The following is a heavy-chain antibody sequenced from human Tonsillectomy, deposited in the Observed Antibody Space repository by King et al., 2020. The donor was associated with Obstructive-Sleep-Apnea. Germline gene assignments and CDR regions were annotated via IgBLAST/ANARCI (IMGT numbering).Heavy chain of an antibody. J-gene: IGHJ4*02. V-gene: IGHV3-30*18. CDR1: GFTFSSFG. Sequence: QLVQSGGGVVQPGRSLRLPCAASGFTFSSFGMHWVRQAPGKGLVWVALISYDGSNKYYADSVKGRFTISRDNSKNTLYLQMNSLRAEDTAVYYCAKDPRQSTPLYYFDYWGQGTLVTVSS. CDR2: ISYDGSNK. CDR3: AKDPRQSTPLYYFDY.